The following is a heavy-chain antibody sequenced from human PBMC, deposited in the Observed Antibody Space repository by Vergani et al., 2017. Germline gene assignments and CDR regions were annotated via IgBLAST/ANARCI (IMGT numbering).Heavy chain of an antibody. CDR1: GFTFSSYG. J-gene: IGHJ4*02. D-gene: IGHD3-10*01. CDR3: AKGARGSIDY. V-gene: IGHV3-30*18. CDR2: ISYDGSNK. Sequence: QVQLVESGGGVVQPGRSLRLSCAASGFTFSSYGMHWVRQAPGKGLEWVAVISYDGSNKYYADSVKGRFTISRDNSKNTLYLQMNSLRAEDTAVYYCAKGARGSIDYWGQGTLVTVSS.